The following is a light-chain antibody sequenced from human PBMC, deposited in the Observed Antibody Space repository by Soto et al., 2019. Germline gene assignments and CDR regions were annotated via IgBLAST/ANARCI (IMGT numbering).Light chain of an antibody. CDR1: QGINNY. CDR3: QTYDSAPRT. CDR2: AAY. Sequence: DMQMTQSPSSLSTSVGDRVTITCQASQGINNYLALFQQKPGKVAVLLIYAAYTLKPGVPSRFSGSGAGTDFTLTISSLRPEDFATYYCQTYDSAPRTVGPVTQVEIK. J-gene: IGKJ4*02. V-gene: IGKV1-27*01.